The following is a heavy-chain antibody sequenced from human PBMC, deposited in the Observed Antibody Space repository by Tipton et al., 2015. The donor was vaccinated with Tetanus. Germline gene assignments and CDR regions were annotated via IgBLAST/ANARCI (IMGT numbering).Heavy chain of an antibody. CDR3: TRTISNDYVAA. CDR1: GFTVSSNF. D-gene: IGHD4-17*01. CDR2: IYSGGTT. V-gene: IGHV3-53*01. J-gene: IGHJ4*02. Sequence: SLRLSCAASGFTVSSNFISWVRQAPGEGLEWVSIIYSGGTTYYADSVKGRFTISRDNSRNTLYLQMSSLRVEDTAVYYCTRTISNDYVAAWGQGTLVTVSS.